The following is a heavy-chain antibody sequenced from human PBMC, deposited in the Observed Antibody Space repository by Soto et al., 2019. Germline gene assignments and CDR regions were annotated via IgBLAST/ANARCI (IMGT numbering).Heavy chain of an antibody. J-gene: IGHJ4*02. Sequence: GGSLRLSCAASGFTFSSYAMHWVRQAPGKGLEWVAVISYDGSNKYYADSVKGRFTISRDNSKNTLYLQMNSLRAEDTAVYYCARHIAVALREPYFDYWGQGTLVTVSS. V-gene: IGHV3-30-3*01. D-gene: IGHD6-19*01. CDR3: ARHIAVALREPYFDY. CDR2: ISYDGSNK. CDR1: GFTFSSYA.